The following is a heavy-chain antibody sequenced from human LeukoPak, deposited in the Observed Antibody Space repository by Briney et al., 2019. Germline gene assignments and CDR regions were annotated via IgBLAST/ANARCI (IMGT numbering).Heavy chain of an antibody. Sequence: GASVKVSCKASGYTFTSYAMHWVRQAPGQRLEWMGWINAGNGNTKYSQKFQGRVTITRDTSASTAYMELSSLRSEDTAVYYCARHLRSPYYYYGMDVWGQGTTVTVSS. D-gene: IGHD3-3*01. J-gene: IGHJ6*02. CDR3: ARHLRSPYYYYGMDV. CDR2: INAGNGNT. CDR1: GYTFTSYA. V-gene: IGHV1-3*01.